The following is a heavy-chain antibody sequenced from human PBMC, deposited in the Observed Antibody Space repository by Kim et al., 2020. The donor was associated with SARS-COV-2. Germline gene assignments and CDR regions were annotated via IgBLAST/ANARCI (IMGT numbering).Heavy chain of an antibody. V-gene: IGHV3-74*01. CDR3: GGSRYSATFVD. CDR1: GFTFSSYW. D-gene: IGHD5-12*01. CDR2: ISTDGTTT. Sequence: GGSLRLSCAASGFTFSSYWMHWVRQVPGKGLVWVSRISTDGTTTTYADSVKGRFTISRDNAKNTLYLQMNSLRPDDTALYYCGGSRYSATFVDWGQGTLVTVSP. J-gene: IGHJ4*02.